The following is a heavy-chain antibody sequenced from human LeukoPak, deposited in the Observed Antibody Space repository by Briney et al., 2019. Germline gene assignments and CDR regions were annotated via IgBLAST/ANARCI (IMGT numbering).Heavy chain of an antibody. J-gene: IGHJ6*03. CDR3: ARAGYRSGASCYPYYYYYYMDV. D-gene: IGHD2-15*01. V-gene: IGHV1-18*01. CDR1: GYTFTSYA. CDR2: ISGHNDDT. Sequence: GASVKVSXKASGYTFTSYAVSWVRQAPGQGLEWMGWISGHNDDTNYAQRLQGRVTMTTDTSTSTAYMELRSLRSDDTAVYYCARAGYRSGASCYPYYYYYYMDVWGKGTTVTVSS.